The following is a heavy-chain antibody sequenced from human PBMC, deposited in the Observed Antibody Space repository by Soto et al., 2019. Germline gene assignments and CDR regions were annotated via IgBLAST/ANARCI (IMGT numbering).Heavy chain of an antibody. CDR2: IWYDGSNK. CDR3: ARDTGDYYDSSGYVLVRGMDV. Sequence: QVQLVESGGGVVQPGRSLRLSCAASGFTFSSYGMHWVRQAPGKGLEWVAVIWYDGSNKYYADSVKGRFTISRDNSKNTLYLQMNSLRAEDTAVYYCARDTGDYYDSSGYVLVRGMDVWGQGTTVTVSS. V-gene: IGHV3-33*01. D-gene: IGHD3-22*01. J-gene: IGHJ6*02. CDR1: GFTFSSYG.